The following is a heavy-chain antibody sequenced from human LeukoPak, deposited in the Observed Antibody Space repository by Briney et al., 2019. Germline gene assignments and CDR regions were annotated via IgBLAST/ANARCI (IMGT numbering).Heavy chain of an antibody. Sequence: SETLSLTCTDSGVSISTYYWSCIRQPPGKGLEWIGYIYYSGNTNYNPSLKSRVTISIDTSKNQFSLKLSSVTAADTAVYYCARAYTSWSFDYWGQGTLVTVSS. J-gene: IGHJ4*02. V-gene: IGHV4-59*01. CDR1: GVSISTYY. CDR2: IYYSGNT. D-gene: IGHD2-2*02. CDR3: ARAYTSWSFDY.